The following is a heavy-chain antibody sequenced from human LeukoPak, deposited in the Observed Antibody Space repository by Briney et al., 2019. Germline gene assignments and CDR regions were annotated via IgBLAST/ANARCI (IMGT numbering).Heavy chain of an antibody. CDR1: GFTFGNYA. D-gene: IGHD6-13*01. CDR2: ISGTGSST. V-gene: IGHV3-23*01. CDR3: ARGGQQLAFDH. Sequence: GGSLRLSCEASGFTFGNYAMNWVRQAPGKGLEWVSTISGTGSSTYYADSAKGRFTISRDNSKNTLYLQMSSLRTEDTAMYYCARGGQQLAFDHWGQGTLVTVSS. J-gene: IGHJ4*02.